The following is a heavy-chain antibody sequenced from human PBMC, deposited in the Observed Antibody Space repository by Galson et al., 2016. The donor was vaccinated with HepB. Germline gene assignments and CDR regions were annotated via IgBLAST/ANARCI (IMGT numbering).Heavy chain of an antibody. J-gene: IGHJ2*01. CDR1: GFTCRSYD. Sequence: SLRLSCAASGFTCRSYDMSWGRQSTGKGLVWVAAIWTLHNSFFLDSVQGRFSTFRENVKNSLYLQLNRLRAGDTAVYYCARIARGSSYTLGYFDLWGRGTLVTVSS. CDR3: ARIARGSSYTLGYFDL. CDR2: IWTLHNS. V-gene: IGHV3-13*04. D-gene: IGHD6-13*01.